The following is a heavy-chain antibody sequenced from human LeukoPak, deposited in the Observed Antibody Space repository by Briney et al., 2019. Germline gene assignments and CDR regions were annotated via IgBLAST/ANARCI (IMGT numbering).Heavy chain of an antibody. J-gene: IGHJ6*03. D-gene: IGHD1-7*01. V-gene: IGHV4-39*07. CDR3: ALNWNYGYYYYMDV. CDR1: GDSFSSSIYY. Sequence: PSETLSLTCSVSGDSFSSSIYYWGWIRQPPGKGLEWIGNIYYSGRTYYNPSLKSRVTISGDTSKNQFSLKLSSVTAADTAVYYCALNWNYGYYYYMDVWGKGTTVTVSS. CDR2: IYYSGRT.